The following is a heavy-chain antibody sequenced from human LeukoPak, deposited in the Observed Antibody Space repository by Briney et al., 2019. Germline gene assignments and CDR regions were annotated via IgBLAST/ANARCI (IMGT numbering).Heavy chain of an antibody. CDR3: AKDWDSSSPFDY. CDR1: GYTFTGYY. Sequence: ASVKVSCKASGYTFTGYYMHWVRQAPGQGLEWMGWINPNSGGTNYAQKFQGRVTMTRDSSLNTAYMELTSLRSDDTAVYYCAKDWDSSSPFDYWGQGTPVTVSS. J-gene: IGHJ4*02. CDR2: INPNSGGT. V-gene: IGHV1-2*02. D-gene: IGHD6-13*01.